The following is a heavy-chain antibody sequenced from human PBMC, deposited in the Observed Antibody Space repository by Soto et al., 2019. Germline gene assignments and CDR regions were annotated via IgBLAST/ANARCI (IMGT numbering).Heavy chain of an antibody. V-gene: IGHV4-39*01. Sequence: QLQLQESGPGLVKPSETLSLTCTVSGGSISSSSHYWGWIRQPPRQGLEWIGTIYYSGSPYYSPSLRIRVTNSVDSSKNQVPLTLSSVTAADTAVYYCARHCGSRGYYHPRLCDFDYWGQGALVTVSS. CDR1: GGSISSSSHY. CDR2: IYYSGSP. J-gene: IGHJ4*02. CDR3: ARHCGSRGYYHPRLCDFDY. D-gene: IGHD3-22*01.